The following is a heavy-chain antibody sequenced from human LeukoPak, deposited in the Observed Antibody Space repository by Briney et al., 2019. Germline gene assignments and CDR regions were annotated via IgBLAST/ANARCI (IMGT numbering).Heavy chain of an antibody. CDR3: ARGDFWSGYRHAFDI. D-gene: IGHD3-3*01. Sequence: SQTLSLTYTVSGGSISSGSYYWSWIRQPAGKGLEWIGRIYTSGSTNYNPSLKSRVTISVDTSKNQFSLKLSSVTAADTAVYYCARGDFWSGYRHAFDIWGQGTMVTVSS. V-gene: IGHV4-61*02. J-gene: IGHJ3*02. CDR1: GGSISSGSYY. CDR2: IYTSGST.